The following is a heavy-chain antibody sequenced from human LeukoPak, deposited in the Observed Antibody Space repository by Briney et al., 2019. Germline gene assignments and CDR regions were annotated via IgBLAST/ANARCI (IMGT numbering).Heavy chain of an antibody. CDR1: GDSVSSNSAA. D-gene: IGHD6-13*01. J-gene: IGHJ6*03. V-gene: IGHV6-1*01. CDR2: TYYRSKWYN. Sequence: SQTLSLTCAISGDSVSSNSAAWNWIRQSPSRGLEWLGRTYYRSKWYNDYAVSVKSRITINPDTSKNQFSLQLNSVTPEDTAVYYCARSGDSSSWIRYYYYMDVWGKGTTVTASS. CDR3: ARSGDSSSWIRYYYYMDV.